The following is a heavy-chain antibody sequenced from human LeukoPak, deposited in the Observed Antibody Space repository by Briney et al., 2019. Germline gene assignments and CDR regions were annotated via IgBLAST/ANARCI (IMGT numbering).Heavy chain of an antibody. CDR1: GGSISSSSYY. Sequence: SETLSLTCTVSGGSISSSSYYWGWIRQPPGKGLEWIGSIYYSGSTYYNPSLKSRVTISVDTSKNQFSLKLSSVTAADTAVYYCARDRFYFDYWGQGTLVTVSS. CDR3: ARDRFYFDY. CDR2: IYYSGST. J-gene: IGHJ4*02. V-gene: IGHV4-39*07.